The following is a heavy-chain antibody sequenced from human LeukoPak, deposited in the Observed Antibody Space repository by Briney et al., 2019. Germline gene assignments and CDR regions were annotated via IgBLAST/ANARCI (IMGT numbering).Heavy chain of an antibody. V-gene: IGHV3-64D*06. D-gene: IGHD6-19*01. CDR3: VKDQYSSGWYAGNY. CDR1: GFTFSSYA. J-gene: IGHJ4*02. Sequence: PGGSLRLSCSASGFTFSSYAMHWVRQAPGKGLEYVSAISSNGGSTYYADSVKGRFTISRDNSKNTLYLQMSSLRVEDTAVYYCVKDQYSSGWYAGNYWGRGTLVTVSS. CDR2: ISSNGGST.